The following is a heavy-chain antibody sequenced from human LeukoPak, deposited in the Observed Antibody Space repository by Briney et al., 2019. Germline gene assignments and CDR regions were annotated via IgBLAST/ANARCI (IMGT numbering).Heavy chain of an antibody. D-gene: IGHD3-9*01. CDR1: GGTFSSYA. Sequence: SVKVSCKASGGTFSSYAISWVRQAPGQGLEWMGRIIPILGIANYAQKFQGRATITADKSTSTAYMELSSLRSEDTAVYYCAREWRWTYDILTGYWGDYFDYWGQGTLVTVSS. V-gene: IGHV1-69*04. CDR2: IIPILGIA. J-gene: IGHJ4*02. CDR3: AREWRWTYDILTGYWGDYFDY.